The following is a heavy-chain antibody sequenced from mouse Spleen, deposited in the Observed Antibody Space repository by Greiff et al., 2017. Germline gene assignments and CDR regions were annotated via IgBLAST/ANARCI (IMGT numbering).Heavy chain of an antibody. V-gene: IGHV1-52*01. D-gene: IGHD1-1*01. J-gene: IGHJ2*01. Sequence: VQLQQPGAELVRPGSSVKLSCKASGYTFTSYWMHWVKQRPIQGLEWIGNIDPSDSETHYNQKFKDKATLTVDKSSSTAYMQLSSLTSEDSAVYYCARYGGLQREGYFDYWGQGTTLTVSS. CDR2: IDPSDSET. CDR3: ARYGGLQREGYFDY. CDR1: GYTFTSYW.